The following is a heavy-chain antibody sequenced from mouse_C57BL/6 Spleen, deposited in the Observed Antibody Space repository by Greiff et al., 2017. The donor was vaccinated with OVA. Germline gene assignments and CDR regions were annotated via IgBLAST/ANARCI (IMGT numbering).Heavy chain of an antibody. V-gene: IGHV1-82*01. CDR2: IYPGDGDT. CDR3: ARSYYGSSYGYFDV. J-gene: IGHJ1*03. CDR1: GYAFSSSW. Sequence: VQLQQSGPELVKPGASVKISCKASGYAFSSSWMNWVKQRPGKGLEWIGRIYPGDGDTNYNGKFKGKATLTADESSSTAYMQLSSLTSEDSAVYFCARSYYGSSYGYFDVWGTGTTVTVSS. D-gene: IGHD1-1*01.